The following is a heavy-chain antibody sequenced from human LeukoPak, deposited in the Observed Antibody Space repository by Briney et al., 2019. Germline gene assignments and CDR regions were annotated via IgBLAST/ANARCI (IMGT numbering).Heavy chain of an antibody. CDR3: AKAQSSGFYWYFDC. J-gene: IGHJ4*02. CDR2: ISYDGSNK. D-gene: IGHD3-22*01. CDR1: GFIFSNYA. Sequence: GGSLRLSCAASGFIFSNYAMHWVRQAPGKGLEWLIFISYDGSNKYYADSVKGRFTISRDNSKNTLYLQMNSLRDEDTAVYYCAKAQSSGFYWYFDCWGQGTLVTVSS. V-gene: IGHV3-30*04.